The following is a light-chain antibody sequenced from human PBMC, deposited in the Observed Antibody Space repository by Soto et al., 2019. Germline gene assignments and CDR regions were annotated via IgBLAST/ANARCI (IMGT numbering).Light chain of an antibody. Sequence: DIQMTQSPSTLSASVGDGVTITCRASQSISKWLAWYQQKPGKAPNLLIYDASTLESGVPSRFSGSGSGTEFTLTITGLQPDDFATYYCQQYNSYSPETFGQGTKVDIK. CDR3: QQYNSYSPET. V-gene: IGKV1-5*01. J-gene: IGKJ1*01. CDR2: DAS. CDR1: QSISKW.